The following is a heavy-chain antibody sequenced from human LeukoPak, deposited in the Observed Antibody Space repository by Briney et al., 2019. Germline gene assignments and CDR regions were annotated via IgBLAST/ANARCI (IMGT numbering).Heavy chain of an antibody. J-gene: IGHJ6*03. V-gene: IGHV4-34*01. D-gene: IGHD1-26*01. CDR3: ARHGRYYYYYMDV. CDR1: GGSFSGYY. CDR2: INHSGST. Sequence: SETLSLTCAVYGGSFSGYYWSWMRQPPGKGLEWIGEINHSGSTNYNPSLKSRVTISVDTSKNQFSLKLSSVTAADTAVYYCARHGRYYYYYMDVWGKGTTVTVSS.